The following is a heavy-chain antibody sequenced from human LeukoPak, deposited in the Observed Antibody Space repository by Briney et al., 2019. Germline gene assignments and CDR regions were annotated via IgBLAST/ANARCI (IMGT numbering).Heavy chain of an antibody. V-gene: IGHV3-30*02. Sequence: GGSLRLSCATSGLIISSFAMHWVRQAPGKGLEWVALPTNDGTNTFYAESVKGRFIISRDNSQNTLYLQMDSLRPEDTAVYYCAKTGVVVVGAVHNYYYYMDVWGKGTTVTVSS. CDR3: AKTGVVVVGAVHNYYYYMDV. D-gene: IGHD2-2*01. J-gene: IGHJ6*03. CDR2: PTNDGTNT. CDR1: GLIISSFA.